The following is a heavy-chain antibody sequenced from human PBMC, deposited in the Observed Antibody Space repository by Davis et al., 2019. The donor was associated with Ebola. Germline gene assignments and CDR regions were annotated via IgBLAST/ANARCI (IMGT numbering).Heavy chain of an antibody. Sequence: SETLSLTCAVYGGSFRGYYWSWIRQPPGKGLEWIGEINHSGSTNYNPSLKSRVTISVDTSKNQFSLKLSSVTAADTAVYYCARRRITMIVATDPWGQGTLVTVSS. CDR2: INHSGST. D-gene: IGHD3-22*01. CDR3: ARRRITMIVATDP. J-gene: IGHJ5*02. V-gene: IGHV4-34*01. CDR1: GGSFRGYY.